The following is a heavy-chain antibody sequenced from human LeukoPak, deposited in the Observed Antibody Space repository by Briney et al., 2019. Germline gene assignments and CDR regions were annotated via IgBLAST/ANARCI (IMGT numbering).Heavy chain of an antibody. J-gene: IGHJ4*02. CDR2: ISYDGSNK. D-gene: IGHD6-13*01. V-gene: IGHV3-30*04. CDR1: GFTFSSYA. Sequence: GGSLRLSCAASGFTFSSYAMHWVRQAPGKGLEWVAVISYDGSNKYYADSVKGRFTISSDNSKNTLYLQMNSLRAEDTAVYYCAREGQQLALDYWGQGTLVTVSS. CDR3: AREGQQLALDY.